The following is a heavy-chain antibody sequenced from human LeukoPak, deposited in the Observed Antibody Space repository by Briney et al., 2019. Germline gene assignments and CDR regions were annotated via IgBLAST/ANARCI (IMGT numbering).Heavy chain of an antibody. Sequence: GASVKVSCKASGYTFTSHGISWVRQAPGQGLEWMGWISTYNGNTNYAQKLQGRVSMTTDTSTSTAYMDLRSLRSDDTAVYYCARDLRYSSGRSASGMDVWGKGTTVTISS. CDR2: ISTYNGNT. V-gene: IGHV1-18*01. CDR1: GYTFTSHG. CDR3: ARDLRYSSGRSASGMDV. J-gene: IGHJ6*03. D-gene: IGHD6-19*01.